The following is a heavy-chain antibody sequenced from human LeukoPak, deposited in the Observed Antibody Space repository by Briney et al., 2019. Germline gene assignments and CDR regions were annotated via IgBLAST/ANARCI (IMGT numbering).Heavy chain of an antibody. D-gene: IGHD6-13*01. CDR2: INSDGSST. CDR1: GFTFSSYW. Sequence: PRGSLRLSCAASGFTFSSYWMHWVRQAPGKGLVWVSRINSDGSSTSYADSVKGRFTISRDNAKNTLYLQMNSLRAEDTAVYYCARPTVVAAALKYWGQGTLVTVSS. CDR3: ARPTVVAAALKY. V-gene: IGHV3-74*01. J-gene: IGHJ4*02.